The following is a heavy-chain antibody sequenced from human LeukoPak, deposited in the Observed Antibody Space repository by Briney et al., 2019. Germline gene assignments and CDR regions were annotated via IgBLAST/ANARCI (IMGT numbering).Heavy chain of an antibody. CDR3: ARAPTAAMTSYYGMDV. D-gene: IGHD2-2*01. J-gene: IGHJ6*04. CDR1: GFTFSSYG. Sequence: GGSLRLSCAASGFTFSSYGMHWVRQAPGKGLAWVAVRWYDGSNKYYADSVKGRFTISRDNSKNTLYLQMNSLRAEDTAVYYCARAPTAAMTSYYGMDVWGKGTTVTVSS. V-gene: IGHV3-33*01. CDR2: RWYDGSNK.